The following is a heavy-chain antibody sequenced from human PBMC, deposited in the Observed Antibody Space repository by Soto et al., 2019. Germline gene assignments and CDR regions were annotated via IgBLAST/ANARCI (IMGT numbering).Heavy chain of an antibody. CDR1: RGSIGSFY. CDR3: XXXXXXXXXXX. V-gene: IGHV4-59*01. CDR2: IYDSGST. J-gene: IGHJ4*02. Sequence: QVQLQESGPGLVRPSETLSLTCTVSRGSIGSFYWSWIRQPPGKGLEWIGYIYDSGSTNYNPSLKSRTTISVDTPKNQFSLKLTSVXXXXXXXXXXXXXXXXXXXXXWGQGTLVTVSS.